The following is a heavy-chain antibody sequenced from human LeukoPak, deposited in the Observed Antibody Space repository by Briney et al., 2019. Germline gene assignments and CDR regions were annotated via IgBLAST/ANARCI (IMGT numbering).Heavy chain of an antibody. CDR3: ARGAGHIAAALDY. D-gene: IGHD6-13*01. CDR1: GFTVSSNY. V-gene: IGHV3-53*01. J-gene: IGHJ4*02. CDR2: IYSGGST. Sequence: GGSLRLSCAASGFTVSSNYMTWVRQAPGKGLEWVSVIYSGGSTYYADSVKGRFTISRDNSKNTLYLQMNSLRAEDTAVYYCARGAGHIAAALDYWGQGTLVTVSS.